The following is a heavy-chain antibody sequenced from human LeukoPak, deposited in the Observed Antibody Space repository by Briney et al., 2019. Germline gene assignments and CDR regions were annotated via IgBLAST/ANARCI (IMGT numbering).Heavy chain of an antibody. Sequence: GGSLRLSCAASGFTFSSYWMSLVRQPPGKGLEWVANIKQDGSEKYYVDSVKGRFTISRDNAKNSLYLQMNSLRAEDTAVYYCARVSLEQLVRYYYYYYGMDVWGQGTTVTVSS. CDR1: GFTFSSYW. CDR3: ARVSLEQLVRYYYYYYGMDV. J-gene: IGHJ6*02. D-gene: IGHD6-13*01. CDR2: IKQDGSEK. V-gene: IGHV3-7*01.